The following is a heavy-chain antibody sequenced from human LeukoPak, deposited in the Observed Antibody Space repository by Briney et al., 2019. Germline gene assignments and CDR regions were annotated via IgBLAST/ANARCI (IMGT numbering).Heavy chain of an antibody. CDR1: GYTFTSYG. J-gene: IGHJ3*02. D-gene: IGHD4-17*01. CDR3: ARIEVATVTKTAFDI. Sequence: GASVKVSCKASGYTFTSYGISWVRQAPGQGLEWMGWISAYNGNTNYAQKLQGRVTMTTDTSTSTAYMELRSLRSDDTAVYYCARIEVATVTKTAFDIWGQGTTVTVSS. CDR2: ISAYNGNT. V-gene: IGHV1-18*01.